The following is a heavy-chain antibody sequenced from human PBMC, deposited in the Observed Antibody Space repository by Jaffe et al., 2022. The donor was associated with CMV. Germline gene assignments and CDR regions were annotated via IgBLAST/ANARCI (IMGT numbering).Heavy chain of an antibody. CDR1: GFSLSTSGVG. V-gene: IGHV2-5*01. J-gene: IGHJ5*02. CDR3: AHSSRWLQFAGWFDP. Sequence: QITLKESGPTLVKPTQTLTLTCTFSGFSLSTSGVGVGWIRQPPGKALEWLALIYWNDDKRYSPSLKSRLTITKDTSKNQVVLTMTNMDPVDTATYYCAHSSRWLQFAGWFDPWGQGTLVTVSS. CDR2: IYWNDDK. D-gene: IGHD5-12*01.